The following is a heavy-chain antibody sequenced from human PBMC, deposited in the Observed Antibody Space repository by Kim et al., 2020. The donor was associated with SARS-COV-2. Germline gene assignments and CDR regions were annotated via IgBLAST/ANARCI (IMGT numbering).Heavy chain of an antibody. CDR2: GNGNA. V-gene: IGHV1-3*01. J-gene: IGHJ4*02. Sequence: GNGNAIYSQNFQGRVTFTRDTSASTGYMELRSLRSEDSAVYYCLGGYYFDYWGQGTLVTVSS. D-gene: IGHD2-15*01. CDR3: LGGYYFDY.